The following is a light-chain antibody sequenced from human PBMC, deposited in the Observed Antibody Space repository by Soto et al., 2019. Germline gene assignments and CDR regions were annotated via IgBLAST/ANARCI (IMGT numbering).Light chain of an antibody. V-gene: IGKV1-39*01. CDR3: QQSYSTQIT. Sequence: DIQMTQSPSSLSASVGDRVTITCRDSQSISSYLNWYQQKPGKDPKLLIYAASSLQSGVPSRFSGSGSGTDFTLTISSLQPEDFATYYCQQSYSTQITFGQGTRLEIK. CDR1: QSISSY. CDR2: AAS. J-gene: IGKJ5*01.